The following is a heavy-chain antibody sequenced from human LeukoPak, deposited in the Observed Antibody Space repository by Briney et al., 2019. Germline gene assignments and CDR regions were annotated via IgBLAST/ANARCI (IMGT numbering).Heavy chain of an antibody. CDR2: ISAYNGNT. D-gene: IGHD6-13*01. Sequence: ASVKVSCKASGGTFSSYAISWVRQAPGQGLEWMGWISAYNGNTNYAQKLQGRVTMTTDTSTSTAYMELRSLRSDDTAVYYCARSSSSFAGYYGMDVWGQGTTVTVSS. CDR3: ARSSSSFAGYYGMDV. V-gene: IGHV1-18*01. J-gene: IGHJ6*02. CDR1: GGTFSSYA.